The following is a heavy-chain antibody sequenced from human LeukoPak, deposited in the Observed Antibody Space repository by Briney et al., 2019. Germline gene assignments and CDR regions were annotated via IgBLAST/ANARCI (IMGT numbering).Heavy chain of an antibody. J-gene: IGHJ6*03. D-gene: IGHD2-2*02. V-gene: IGHV4-59*01. CDR2: IYYSGST. CDR1: GGSISSYY. CDR3: ARGVGYCSSTSCYTPYYYYMDV. Sequence: SETLSLTCTVSGGSISSYYWSWIRQPPGKGLDWIGYIYYSGSTNYNPSLKSRVTISVDTSKNQFSLKLSSVTAADTAVYYCARGVGYCSSTSCYTPYYYYMDVWGKGTTVTVSS.